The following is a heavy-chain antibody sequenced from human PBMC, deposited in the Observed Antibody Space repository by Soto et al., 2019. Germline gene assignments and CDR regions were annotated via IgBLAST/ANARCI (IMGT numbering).Heavy chain of an antibody. CDR2: ISSTSTYI. CDR1: GFAFSTYS. V-gene: IGHV3-21*01. CDR3: ARGHNWLDS. J-gene: IGHJ5*01. Sequence: GGSLRLSCAASGFAFSTYSMNWVRQAPGKGLEWVSSISSTSTYIYYADSVKGRFTTSRDSAKNSLYLQMNSLRAEDTAVYYCARGHNWLDSWGQGTLVTVSS.